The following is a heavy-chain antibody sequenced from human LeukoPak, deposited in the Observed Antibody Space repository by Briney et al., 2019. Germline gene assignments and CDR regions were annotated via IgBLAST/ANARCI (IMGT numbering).Heavy chain of an antibody. CDR1: GFTFSSYA. D-gene: IGHD3-22*01. CDR2: ISGSGGST. V-gene: IGHV3-23*01. Sequence: GGSLRLSCAASGFTFSSYAMSWVRQAPGKGLEWVSAISGSGGSTYYADSVKGRFTISRDNSKNTLYLQMNSLRAEDTAVYYCAKDTGRGYSDSSGYPTLYYFDYWGQGTLVTVSS. CDR3: AKDTGRGYSDSSGYPTLYYFDY. J-gene: IGHJ4*02.